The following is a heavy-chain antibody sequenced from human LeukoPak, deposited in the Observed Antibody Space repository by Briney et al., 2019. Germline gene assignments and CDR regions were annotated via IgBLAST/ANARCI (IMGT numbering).Heavy chain of an antibody. V-gene: IGHV3-21*01. CDR2: ISSSSSYI. J-gene: IGHJ6*03. D-gene: IGHD6-13*01. Sequence: GGSLRLSCAASGFTFSSYTMNWVRQAPGKGLEWVSSISSSSSYIYYADSVKGRFTISRDNAKNSLYLQMNSLRAEDTAVYYCARDPRSSSWRDYYYYMDVWGKGTTATVSS. CDR3: ARDPRSSSWRDYYYYMDV. CDR1: GFTFSSYT.